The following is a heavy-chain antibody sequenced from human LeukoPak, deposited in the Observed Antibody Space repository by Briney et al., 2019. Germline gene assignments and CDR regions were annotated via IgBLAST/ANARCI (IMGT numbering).Heavy chain of an antibody. D-gene: IGHD3-22*01. V-gene: IGHV3-30-3*01. CDR3: ARDPILGSSGYYFDY. J-gene: IGHJ4*02. Sequence: GGSLRLSCAASGFTFDDYAMHWVRQAPGKGLEWVAVISYDGSNKYYADSVKGRFTISRDNSKNTLYLRMNSLRAEDTAVYYCARDPILGSSGYYFDYWGQGTLVTVSS. CDR2: ISYDGSNK. CDR1: GFTFDDYA.